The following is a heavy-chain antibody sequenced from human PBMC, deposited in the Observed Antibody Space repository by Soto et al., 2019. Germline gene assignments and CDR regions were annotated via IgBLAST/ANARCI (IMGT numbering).Heavy chain of an antibody. Sequence: QVQLQQWGAGLLKPSETLSLTCAVYGGSFSGYYWSWIRQPPGKGLEWIGEINHSGSTNYNPSLKSRVTISVDTSKNQFSLKLSSVTAADTAVYYCASEQWLDGRRYYYYGMDVWGQGTTVTVSS. CDR2: INHSGST. V-gene: IGHV4-34*01. D-gene: IGHD6-19*01. CDR3: ASEQWLDGRRYYYYGMDV. CDR1: GGSFSGYY. J-gene: IGHJ6*02.